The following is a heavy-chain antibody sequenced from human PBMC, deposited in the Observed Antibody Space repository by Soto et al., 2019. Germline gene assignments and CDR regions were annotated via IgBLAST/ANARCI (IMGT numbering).Heavy chain of an antibody. J-gene: IGHJ4*02. V-gene: IGHV3-9*01. CDR3: AKDMPPSRAAAGTRGENYFDY. D-gene: IGHD6-13*01. Sequence: GGSLRLSCAASGFTFDDYAMHWVRQAPGKGLEWVSGISWNSGSIGYADSVKGRFTISRDNAKNSRYLQMNSLRAEDTALYYCAKDMPPSRAAAGTRGENYFDYWGQGTLVTVSS. CDR1: GFTFDDYA. CDR2: ISWNSGSI.